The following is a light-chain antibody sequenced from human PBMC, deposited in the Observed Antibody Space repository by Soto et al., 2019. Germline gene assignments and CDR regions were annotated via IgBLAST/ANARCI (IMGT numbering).Light chain of an antibody. J-gene: IGKJ4*01. CDR3: QHHYSYPLT. V-gene: IGKV1-9*01. Sequence: DIKLTQSPSFLSASVGDRVTITCRASQGIYSHLAWYQQKPGKAPKLLIYAASTLQSGVPSRFSGSRSGTDFTLTVSSKQPDEFTTYYCQHHYSYPLTTGGENKVEIK. CDR1: QGIYSH. CDR2: AAS.